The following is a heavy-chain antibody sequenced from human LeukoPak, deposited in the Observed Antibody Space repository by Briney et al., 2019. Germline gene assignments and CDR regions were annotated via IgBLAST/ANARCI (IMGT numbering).Heavy chain of an antibody. Sequence: PGGSLRLSYAASQFNFNIHAMNCVRQAPGKRPKWVSTISGSGRSTYYADSVQGRFTIFRDNSKNTVYLQMSSLRVDDTAIYYCAKAYGTAAASDAFDIWGQGTMVTV. D-gene: IGHD6-13*01. CDR1: QFNFNIHA. V-gene: IGHV3-23*01. CDR3: AKAYGTAAASDAFDI. J-gene: IGHJ3*02. CDR2: ISGSGRST.